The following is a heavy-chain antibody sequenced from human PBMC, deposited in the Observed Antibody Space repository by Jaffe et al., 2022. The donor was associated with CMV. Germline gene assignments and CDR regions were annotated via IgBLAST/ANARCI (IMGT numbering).Heavy chain of an antibody. J-gene: IGHJ5*02. CDR1: GGTFSSYA. V-gene: IGHV1-69*09. D-gene: IGHD6-13*01. CDR3: AREGIAAAFDWFDP. Sequence: QVQLVQSGAEVKKPGSSVKVSCKASGGTFSSYAISWVRQAPGQGLEWMGRIIPILGIANYAQKFQGRVTITADKSTSTAYMELSSLRSEDTAVYYCAREGIAAAFDWFDPWGQGTLVTVSS. CDR2: IIPILGIA.